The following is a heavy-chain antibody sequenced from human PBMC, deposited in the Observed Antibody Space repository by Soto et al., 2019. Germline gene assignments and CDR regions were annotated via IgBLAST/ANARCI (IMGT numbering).Heavy chain of an antibody. CDR3: ARDAGYCSCTSWYLEWGAFDI. D-gene: IGHD2-2*01. Sequence: GGSLRLSCAASGFTFSSYSMNWVRQAPGKGLEWVSSISSSSSYIYYADSVKGRFTISRDNAKNSLYLQMNSLRAEDTAVYYCARDAGYCSCTSWYLEWGAFDIWGQGTMVTVSS. CDR2: ISSSSSYI. J-gene: IGHJ3*02. V-gene: IGHV3-21*01. CDR1: GFTFSSYS.